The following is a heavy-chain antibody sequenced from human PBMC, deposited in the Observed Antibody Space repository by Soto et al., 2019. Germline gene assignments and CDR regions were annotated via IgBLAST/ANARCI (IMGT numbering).Heavy chain of an antibody. J-gene: IGHJ6*02. CDR1: GGTFSSYA. Sequence: AVKVSCKASGGTFSSYAISWVRQAPGQGLEWMGGIIPIFGTANYAQKFQGRVTITADESTSTAYMELSSLRSEDTAVYYCARDREITMVRGYYYGMDVWGQGTTVTVSS. CDR2: IIPIFGTA. V-gene: IGHV1-69*13. D-gene: IGHD3-10*01. CDR3: ARDREITMVRGYYYGMDV.